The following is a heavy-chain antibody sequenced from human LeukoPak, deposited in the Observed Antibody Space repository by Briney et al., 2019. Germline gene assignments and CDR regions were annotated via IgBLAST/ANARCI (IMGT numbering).Heavy chain of an antibody. J-gene: IGHJ6*02. CDR1: GGSISSSSYY. Sequence: SETLSLTCTVSGGSISSSSYYWSWIRQPPGKGLEWIGYIYYSGSTNYNPSLKSRVTISVDTSKNQFSLKLSSVTAADTAVYYCARLYGGGYDSYYYYYGMDVWGQGTTVTVSS. CDR2: IYYSGST. V-gene: IGHV4-61*05. CDR3: ARLYGGGYDSYYYYYGMDV. D-gene: IGHD5-12*01.